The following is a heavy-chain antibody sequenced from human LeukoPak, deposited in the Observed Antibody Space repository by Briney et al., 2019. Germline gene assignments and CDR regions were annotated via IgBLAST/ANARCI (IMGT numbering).Heavy chain of an antibody. CDR1: GGSISSGGYY. CDR3: ARAVDDSSGYWFDY. Sequence: PSQTLSLTCTVSGGSISSGGYYWSWIRQPPGKGLEWIGYIYYSGSTNYNPSLKSRVTISVDTSKNQFSLKLSSVTAADTAVYYCARAVDDSSGYWFDYWGQGTLVTVSS. V-gene: IGHV4-61*08. J-gene: IGHJ4*02. CDR2: IYYSGST. D-gene: IGHD3-22*01.